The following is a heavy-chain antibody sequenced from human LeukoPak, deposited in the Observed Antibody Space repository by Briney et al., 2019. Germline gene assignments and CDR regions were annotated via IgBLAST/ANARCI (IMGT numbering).Heavy chain of an antibody. CDR1: GFIFSDYA. Sequence: GGSLRLSCTASGFIFSDYAMHWARQAPGKGLEWVTFIRSDGSDKYYADSVKGRFTISRDNSRNTLYLQMNSLRPEDTAVYYCGGLAVFDYWGQGTLVTVSS. J-gene: IGHJ4*02. CDR3: GGLAVFDY. V-gene: IGHV3-30*02. CDR2: IRSDGSDK. D-gene: IGHD2-15*01.